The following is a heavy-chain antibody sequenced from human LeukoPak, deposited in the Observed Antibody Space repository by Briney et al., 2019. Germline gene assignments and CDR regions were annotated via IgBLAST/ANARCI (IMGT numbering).Heavy chain of an antibody. Sequence: PGGSLRLSCAASGFTFSSYAMSWVRQAPGKGLEWVSAISGSGGSTYYADSVKGRFTISRDNSKNTLYLQMNSLRAEDTAVYYCAREDYYDSSGYYSNWFDPWGQGTLVTVSS. CDR1: GFTFSSYA. D-gene: IGHD3-22*01. CDR2: ISGSGGST. CDR3: AREDYYDSSGYYSNWFDP. V-gene: IGHV3-23*01. J-gene: IGHJ5*02.